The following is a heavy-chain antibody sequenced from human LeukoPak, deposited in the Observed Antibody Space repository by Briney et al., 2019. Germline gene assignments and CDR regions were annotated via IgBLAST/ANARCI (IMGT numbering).Heavy chain of an antibody. CDR1: GGSISSYY. CDR2: IYTSGST. J-gene: IGHJ4*02. D-gene: IGHD3-3*01. CDR3: ARSGDITIFGVVRGYFDY. Sequence: PSETLSLTCTVSGGSISSYYGSWIRQPAGKGLEWIGRIYTSGSTNYNPSLKSRVTMSVDTSKNQFSLKLSSVTAADTAVYYCARSGDITIFGVVRGYFDYWGQGPLVTVSS. V-gene: IGHV4-4*07.